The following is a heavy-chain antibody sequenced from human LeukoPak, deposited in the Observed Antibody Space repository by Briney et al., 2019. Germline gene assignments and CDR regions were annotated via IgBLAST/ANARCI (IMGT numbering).Heavy chain of an antibody. CDR2: INHSGST. V-gene: IGHV4-34*01. Sequence: SETLSLTCAVYGGSFSGYYWSWIRQPPGKGLEWIGEINHSGSTNYNPSLKSRVTMSVDTSKNQFSLKLSSVTAADTAVYYCARREELGPRSGFDYWGQGTLVTVSS. D-gene: IGHD7-27*01. CDR1: GGSFSGYY. CDR3: ARREELGPRSGFDY. J-gene: IGHJ4*02.